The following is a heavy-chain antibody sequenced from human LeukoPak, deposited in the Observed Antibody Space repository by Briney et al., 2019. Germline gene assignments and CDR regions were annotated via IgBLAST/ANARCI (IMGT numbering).Heavy chain of an antibody. V-gene: IGHV4-34*01. Sequence: SETLSLTCAVYGGSFSGYYWSWIRQPPGKGLEWIGEINHSGSTNYNPSLKSRVTISVDTSKNQFSLKLSSVTAADTAVYYCARGDYVWGSYRYTALFDYWGKGTLVTVSS. J-gene: IGHJ4*02. CDR1: GGSFSGYY. CDR2: INHSGST. D-gene: IGHD3-16*02. CDR3: ARGDYVWGSYRYTALFDY.